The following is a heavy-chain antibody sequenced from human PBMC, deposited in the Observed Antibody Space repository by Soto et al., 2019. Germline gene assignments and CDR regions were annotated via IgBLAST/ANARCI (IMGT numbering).Heavy chain of an antibody. CDR3: ARDTVTTPLDYYYYGMDV. V-gene: IGHV1-18*01. CDR2: ISAYNGNT. J-gene: IGHJ6*02. CDR1: GYTFTSYG. Sequence: ASVKVSCKASGYTFTSYGISWVRQAPGQGLEWMGWISAYNGNTNYAQKLQGRVTITTDTSTSTAYMELRSLGSDDTAVYYCARDTVTTPLDYYYYGMDVWGQGTTVTVS. D-gene: IGHD4-4*01.